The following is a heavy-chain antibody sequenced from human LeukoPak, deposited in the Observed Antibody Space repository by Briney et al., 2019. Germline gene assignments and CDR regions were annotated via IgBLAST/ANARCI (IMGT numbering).Heavy chain of an antibody. Sequence: PSETLSLTCSVSGGSISSSSYYWGWIRQPPGKGLEWIGTFHYSGSTYYNPSLKSRVTISVNMSKNQFSLKLISVTAADTAVYYCARLYRKTYKWNDQPDYWGQGTLVTVSS. CDR1: GGSISSSSYY. J-gene: IGHJ4*02. CDR2: FHYSGST. V-gene: IGHV4-39*07. D-gene: IGHD1-20*01. CDR3: ARLYRKTYKWNDQPDY.